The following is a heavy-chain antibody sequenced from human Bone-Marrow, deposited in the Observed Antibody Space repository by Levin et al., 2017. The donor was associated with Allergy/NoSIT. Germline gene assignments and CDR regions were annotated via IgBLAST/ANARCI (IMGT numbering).Heavy chain of an antibody. V-gene: IGHV3-53*01. CDR1: GFTVSSNH. Sequence: GGSLRLSCAASGFTVSSNHMSWVRQAPGKGLEWVSLIYSGGRGYYADSVRGRFTISRDNTKNTLYLQLNSLRAEDTAVYYCAIYGSGNDYSAFDIWGQGTMVTVSS. CDR2: IYSGGRG. CDR3: AIYGSGNDYSAFDI. D-gene: IGHD3-10*01. J-gene: IGHJ3*02.